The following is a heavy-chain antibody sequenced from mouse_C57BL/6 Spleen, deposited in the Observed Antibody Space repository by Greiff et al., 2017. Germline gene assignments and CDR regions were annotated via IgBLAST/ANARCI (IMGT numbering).Heavy chain of an antibody. CDR1: GYTFTSYW. CDR3: ARRNGYYGDFDY. V-gene: IGHV1-69*01. D-gene: IGHD2-3*01. CDR2: IDPSDSYT. J-gene: IGHJ2*01. Sequence: VQLQQPGAELVMPGASVKLSCKASGYTFTSYWMHWVKQRPGQGLEWIGEIDPSDSYTNYNQKFKGKSTLTVDKSSSTAYMQRSSLTSEDSAVYYCARRNGYYGDFDYWGQGTTLTVSS.